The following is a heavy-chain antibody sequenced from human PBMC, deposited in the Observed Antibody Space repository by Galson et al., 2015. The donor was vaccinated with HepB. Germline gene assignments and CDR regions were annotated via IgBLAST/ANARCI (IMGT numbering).Heavy chain of an antibody. CDR2: INTDNGNT. V-gene: IGHV1-3*04. Sequence: SVKVSCKASRYTFTNYAMNWVRQAPGQRLEWMGWINTDNGNTRYSQKFQARVTITRDTSASTAYMELSSLRSEDTAVYYCARALGSGYPNFRRDYSHYYMDVWGKGTTVTVSS. D-gene: IGHD3-3*01. CDR1: RYTFTNYA. CDR3: ARALGSGYPNFRRDYSHYYMDV. J-gene: IGHJ6*03.